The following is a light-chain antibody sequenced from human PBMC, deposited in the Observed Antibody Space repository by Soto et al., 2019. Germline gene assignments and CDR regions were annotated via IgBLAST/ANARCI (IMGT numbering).Light chain of an antibody. CDR3: QHYNSYSL. J-gene: IGKJ3*01. Sequence: DIQMTQSPSTLSASVGDTVIITCRASQSISTWLDWYQQKPGKAPKLLIYNASSLESGVPSRFSGSGSGKDSTLTSNLLQPDDIANYCRQHYNSYSLFGPGTKVEIK. CDR2: NAS. V-gene: IGKV1-5*03. CDR1: QSISTW.